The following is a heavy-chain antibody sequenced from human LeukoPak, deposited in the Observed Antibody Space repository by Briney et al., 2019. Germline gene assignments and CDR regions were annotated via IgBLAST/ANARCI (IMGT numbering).Heavy chain of an antibody. CDR3: AREGDSSAAYAFDI. D-gene: IGHD3-22*01. Sequence: PSETLSLTCAVSGGSISSNNWWGWVRQPPGKGLEWIGYIYYSGSTYYNPSLKSRVTISVDTSKNQFSLKLSSVTAADTAEYYCAREGDSSAAYAFDIWGQGTMVTVSS. CDR2: IYYSGST. CDR1: GGSISSNNW. J-gene: IGHJ3*02. V-gene: IGHV4-4*02.